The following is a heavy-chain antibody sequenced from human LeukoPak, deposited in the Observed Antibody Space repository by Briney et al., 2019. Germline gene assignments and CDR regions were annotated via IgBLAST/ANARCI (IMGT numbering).Heavy chain of an antibody. J-gene: IGHJ4*02. CDR3: ARLTKYNDYVWGSYRYTGFDY. Sequence: GGSLRLSCAASGFTFSSYEMNWVRKGPGKGLRWVSYISSSGSTIYYADPVRGRLPSSRDNAKNTLYLQMNSLRAEDTAVYYCARLTKYNDYVWGSYRYTGFDYWGQGTLVTVSS. CDR2: ISSSGSTI. V-gene: IGHV3-48*03. D-gene: IGHD3-16*02. CDR1: GFTFSSYE.